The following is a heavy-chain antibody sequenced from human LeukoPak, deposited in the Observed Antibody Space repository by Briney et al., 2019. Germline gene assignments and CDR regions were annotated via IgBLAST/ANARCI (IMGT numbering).Heavy chain of an antibody. CDR2: IYYSGST. D-gene: IGHD2-15*01. CDR1: GGSISSYY. V-gene: IGHV4-59*12. CDR3: ARDGGGSDY. Sequence: SETLSLACTVSGGSISSYYWSWIRQPPGKGLEWIGYIYYSGSTNYNPSLKSRVTISVDKSENQFSLKLSSLTAADTAVYYCARDGGGSDYWGQGILVTVSS. J-gene: IGHJ4*02.